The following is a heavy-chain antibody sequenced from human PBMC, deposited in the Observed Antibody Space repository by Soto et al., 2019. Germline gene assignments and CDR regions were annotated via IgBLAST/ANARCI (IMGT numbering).Heavy chain of an antibody. J-gene: IGHJ4*02. CDR3: ASGFASSLPAGIDY. CDR2: INAGNGNT. Sequence: QVQLVQSGAEVKKPGASVKVSCKASGYTFTSYAMHWVRKAPGQRLEWMGWINAGNGNTKYSQKFQGRVTITRDTSASTAYMELSSLRSEDTAVYYCASGFASSLPAGIDYWGQGTLVTVSS. V-gene: IGHV1-3*01. CDR1: GYTFTSYA. D-gene: IGHD2-21*01.